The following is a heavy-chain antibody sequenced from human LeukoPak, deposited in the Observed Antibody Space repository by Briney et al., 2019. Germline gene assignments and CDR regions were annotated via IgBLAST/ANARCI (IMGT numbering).Heavy chain of an antibody. CDR1: GFTFSSYA. D-gene: IGHD6-19*01. V-gene: IGHV3-23*01. CDR2: ISGSGGST. CDR3: AKAVSRSSGWIDY. J-gene: IGHJ4*02. Sequence: AGGSLRLSCAASGFTFSSYAMSWVRQAPGKGLEWVSAISGSGGSTYYADSVKGRFTISRDNSKNTLYLQMNSLRAEDTAVYYCAKAVSRSSGWIDYWGQGTLVTVSS.